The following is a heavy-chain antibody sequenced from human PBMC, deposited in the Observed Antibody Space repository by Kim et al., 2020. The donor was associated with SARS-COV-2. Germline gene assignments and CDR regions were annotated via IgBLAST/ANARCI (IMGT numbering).Heavy chain of an antibody. D-gene: IGHD6-19*01. J-gene: IGHJ3*02. Sequence: AQKLQGRVTMTTDTSTSTAYMELRSLRSDDTAVYYCARFSSGWYGDAFDIWGQGTMVTVSS. V-gene: IGHV1-18*01. CDR3: ARFSSGWYGDAFDI.